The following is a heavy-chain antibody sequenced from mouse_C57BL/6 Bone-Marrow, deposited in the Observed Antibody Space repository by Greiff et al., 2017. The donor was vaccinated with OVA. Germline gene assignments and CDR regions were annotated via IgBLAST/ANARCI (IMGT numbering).Heavy chain of an antibody. Sequence: VQLQQPGAELVKPGASVKLSCKASGYTFTSYWMHWVKQRPGRGLEWIGRIDPNSGGTKYNEKFKGKATLTADKSSSTAYMQLNSLTSEDSAVYFCARSDYDYDVGAMDYWGQGTSVTVSS. J-gene: IGHJ4*01. D-gene: IGHD2-4*01. V-gene: IGHV1-62-3*01. CDR2: IDPNSGGT. CDR3: ARSDYDYDVGAMDY. CDR1: GYTFTSYW.